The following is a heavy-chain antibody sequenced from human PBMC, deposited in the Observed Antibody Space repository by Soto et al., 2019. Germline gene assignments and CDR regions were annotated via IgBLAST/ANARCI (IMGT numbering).Heavy chain of an antibody. CDR3: AKYSHWGVISATRAH. CDR1: GFSFRSSP. D-gene: IGHD2-15*01. CDR2: IDGGDDSK. V-gene: IGHV3-23*01. J-gene: IGHJ4*01. Sequence: EVQLLESGGGLVQPGGSLRLSCAASGFSFRSSPMRWVRRAPGKGLEWVSGIDGGDDSKHYAESVRGRFTITRDNSKNTLLLQMISLRAEEMATYDSAKYSHWGVISATRAHGGHGT.